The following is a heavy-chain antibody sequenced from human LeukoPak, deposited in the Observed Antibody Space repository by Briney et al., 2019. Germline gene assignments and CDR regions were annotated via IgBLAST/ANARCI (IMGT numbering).Heavy chain of an antibody. CDR1: GYTFTSYA. D-gene: IGHD3-9*01. J-gene: IGHJ4*02. CDR3: ARTYYDILTGYYYLDY. Sequence: ASVKVSCKASGYTFTSYAMNWVRQAPGQGLEWMGGIIPIFGTANYAQKFQGRVTITADKSTSTAYMKLSSLRSEDTAVYYCARTYYDILTGYYYLDYWGQGTLVTVSS. V-gene: IGHV1-69*06. CDR2: IIPIFGTA.